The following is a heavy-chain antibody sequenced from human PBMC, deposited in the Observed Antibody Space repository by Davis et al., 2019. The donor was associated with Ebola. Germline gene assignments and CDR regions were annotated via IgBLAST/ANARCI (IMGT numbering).Heavy chain of an antibody. CDR1: GFSFSSYG. D-gene: IGHD6-25*01. Sequence: GESLKISCAASGFSFSSYGMHWVRQAPGKGLEWVAFIRYDGSNKYYADSVKGRFTISRDNSKNTLYLQMNSLHQGPSGLPPGTLLQEHIWG. CDR3: TLLQEHI. V-gene: IGHV3-30*02. J-gene: IGHJ6*01. CDR2: IRYDGSNK.